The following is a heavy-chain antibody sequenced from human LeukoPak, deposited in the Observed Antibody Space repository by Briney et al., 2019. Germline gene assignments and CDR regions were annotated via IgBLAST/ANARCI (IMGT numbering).Heavy chain of an antibody. CDR3: VRHDYGGIPH. V-gene: IGHV4-34*01. J-gene: IGHJ4*02. CDR1: GGSFSGYY. CDR2: INHSGST. D-gene: IGHD4-23*01. Sequence: PSETLSLTCAVYGGSFSGYYWSWIRQPPGKGLEWIGEINHSGSTNYNPFLKSRVTISVDTSKNQFSLRLSSVTAADTAVYYCVRHDYGGIPHWGQGTLVTVSS.